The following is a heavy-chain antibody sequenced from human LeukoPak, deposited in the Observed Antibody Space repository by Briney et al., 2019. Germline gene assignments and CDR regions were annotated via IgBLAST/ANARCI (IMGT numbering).Heavy chain of an antibody. D-gene: IGHD2-21*01. J-gene: IGHJ5*02. CDR2: INPNSGGT. V-gene: IGHV1-2*02. Sequence: GASVKVSCKASGYTFTGYYMHWVRQAPGQGLEWMGWINPNSGGTNYAQKFQGRVTMTRDTSISTAYMELSRLRSDDTAVYYCARDPTLIMVATLNWFDPWGQGTLVTVSS. CDR3: ARDPTLIMVATLNWFDP. CDR1: GYTFTGYY.